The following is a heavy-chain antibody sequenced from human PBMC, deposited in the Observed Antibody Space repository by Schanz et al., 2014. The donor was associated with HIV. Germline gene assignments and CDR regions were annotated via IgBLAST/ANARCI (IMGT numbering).Heavy chain of an antibody. J-gene: IGHJ6*02. CDR2: ISRDGDKT. V-gene: IGHV3-30*18. CDR1: GYSFTKYG. Sequence: VQLLESGGGVVQPGRSLRLSCAASGYSFTKYGMHWVRQAPGKGLEWVAVISRDGDKTYYADSVKGRFTVSRDNSKSTLYLQMDSLRAEDTAVYYCAKDSRLEWLNPYNYYGMDVWGQGTTVTVS. D-gene: IGHD3-3*01. CDR3: AKDSRLEWLNPYNYYGMDV.